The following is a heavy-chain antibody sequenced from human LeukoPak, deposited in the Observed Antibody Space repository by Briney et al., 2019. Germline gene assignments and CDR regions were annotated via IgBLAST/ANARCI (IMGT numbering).Heavy chain of an antibody. CDR1: GGSFSGYY. D-gene: IGHD2-2*01. CDR2: INHSGST. J-gene: IGHJ5*02. CDR3: ARLDIVVVPAAMKYYNWFDP. V-gene: IGHV4-34*01. Sequence: SETLSLTCAVYGGSFSGYYWSWLRQPPGKGLEWIGEINHSGSTNYNPSLKSRVTISVDTSKNQFSLKLSSVTAAGTAVYYCARLDIVVVPAAMKYYNWFDPWGQGTLVTVSS.